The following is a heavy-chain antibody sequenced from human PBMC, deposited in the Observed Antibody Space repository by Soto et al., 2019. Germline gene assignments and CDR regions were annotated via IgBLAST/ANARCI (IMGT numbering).Heavy chain of an antibody. Sequence: QVQLVQSGAEVKKPGASVKVSCKASGYTFTSYGISWVRQAPGQGLEWMGWISAYNGNTNYAQKLQGRVTMTTDTSTSSAYMELRRLRSDDTAVYYCAGDLVGVRVISTSRYYGMDVWGQGTTLTLSS. D-gene: IGHD2-2*01. V-gene: IGHV1-18*01. CDR2: ISAYNGNT. CDR3: AGDLVGVRVISTSRYYGMDV. CDR1: GYTFTSYG. J-gene: IGHJ6*02.